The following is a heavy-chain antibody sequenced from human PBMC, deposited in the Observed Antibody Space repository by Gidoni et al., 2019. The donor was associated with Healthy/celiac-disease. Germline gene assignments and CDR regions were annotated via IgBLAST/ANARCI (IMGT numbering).Heavy chain of an antibody. V-gene: IGHV3-11*05. CDR1: GFTFSAYY. Sequence: QVQLVESGGGLVKPGGSLRLSCAASGFTFSAYYMSWIRQAPGKGLEWVSYISSSSSYTNYADSVKGRFTISRDNAKNSLYLQMNSLRAEDTAVYYCARLLEYCSGGSCYGGYYGMDVWGQGTTVTVSS. CDR2: ISSSSSYT. CDR3: ARLLEYCSGGSCYGGYYGMDV. J-gene: IGHJ6*02. D-gene: IGHD2-15*01.